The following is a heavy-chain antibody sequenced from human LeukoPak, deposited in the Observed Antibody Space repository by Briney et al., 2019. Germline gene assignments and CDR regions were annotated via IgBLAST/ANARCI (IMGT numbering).Heavy chain of an antibody. CDR3: AKEEAVAGDFDY. J-gene: IGHJ4*02. CDR1: GYTFTSYA. Sequence: SCKASGYTFTSYAMHWVRQAPGKGLEWVAVISYDGSNKYYADSVKGRFTISRDNSKNTLYLQMNSLRAEDTAVYYCAKEEAVAGDFDYWGQGTLVTVSS. V-gene: IGHV3-30*04. CDR2: ISYDGSNK. D-gene: IGHD6-19*01.